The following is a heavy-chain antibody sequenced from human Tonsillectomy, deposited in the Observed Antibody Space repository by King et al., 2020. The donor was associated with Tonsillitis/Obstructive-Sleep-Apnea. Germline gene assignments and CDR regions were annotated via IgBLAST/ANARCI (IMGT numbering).Heavy chain of an antibody. Sequence: QLVQSGGGVVQPGRSLRLSCAASRFTFSSYAMHWVRQAPGKGLEWVAVISYDGGNKYYADSVKGRFTISRDNSKNTLYLQMNSLRAEDTAVYYCAREDGYCSGGSCYSKAFDIWGQGTMVTVSS. CDR1: RFTFSSYA. CDR3: AREDGYCSGGSCYSKAFDI. V-gene: IGHV3-30*01. J-gene: IGHJ3*02. D-gene: IGHD2-15*01. CDR2: ISYDGGNK.